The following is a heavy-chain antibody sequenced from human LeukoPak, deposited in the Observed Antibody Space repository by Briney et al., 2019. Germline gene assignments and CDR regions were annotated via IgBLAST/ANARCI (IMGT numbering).Heavy chain of an antibody. D-gene: IGHD3-22*01. V-gene: IGHV3-53*01. CDR2: IYSGGST. CDR1: GFTVSSNY. J-gene: IGHJ4*02. Sequence: GGSLRLSCAASGFTVSSNYMGWVRQAPGKGLEGVSVIYSGGSTYYADSVKGRFTISRDNSKNTLYLQMNSLRAEDTAVYYCARGSPYYYDSSGHPLDYWGQGTLVTVSS. CDR3: ARGSPYYYDSSGHPLDY.